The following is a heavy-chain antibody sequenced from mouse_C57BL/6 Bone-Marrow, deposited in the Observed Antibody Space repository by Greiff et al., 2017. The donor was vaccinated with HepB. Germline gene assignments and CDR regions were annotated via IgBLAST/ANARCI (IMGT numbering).Heavy chain of an antibody. D-gene: IGHD1-1*01. V-gene: IGHV1-4*01. J-gene: IGHJ2*01. CDR3: ARVYGSPNYFDY. CDR1: GYTFTSYT. CDR2: INPSSGYT. Sequence: QVQLQHSGAELARPGASVKMSCKASGYTFTSYTMHWVKQRPGQGLEWIGYINPSSGYTKYNQKFKDKATLTADKSSSTAYMQLSSLTSEDSAVYYCARVYGSPNYFDYWGQGTTLTVSS.